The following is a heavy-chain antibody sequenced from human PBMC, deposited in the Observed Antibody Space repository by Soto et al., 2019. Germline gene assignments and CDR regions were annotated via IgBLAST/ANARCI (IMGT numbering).Heavy chain of an antibody. Sequence: SETLSLTCTVSGGSISSGGYYWSWIRQHPGKGLEWIGYIYYSGSTYYNPSLKSRVTISVDTSKNQFSLKLSSVTAADTAVYYCARQDRVVAEGRWFDPWGQGTLVTVSS. CDR3: ARQDRVVAEGRWFDP. J-gene: IGHJ5*02. CDR2: IYYSGST. V-gene: IGHV4-31*03. CDR1: GGSISSGGYY. D-gene: IGHD2-15*01.